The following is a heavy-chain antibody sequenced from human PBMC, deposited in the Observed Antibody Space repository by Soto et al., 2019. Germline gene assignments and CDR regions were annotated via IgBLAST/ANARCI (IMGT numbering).Heavy chain of an antibody. CDR3: ARLVQLLQGRWFDP. D-gene: IGHD2-15*01. J-gene: IGHJ5*02. Sequence: SETLSLTCTVSGGSISSGDYYWSWIRQPPGKGPEWIGYIYYSGGTYYNPSLKSRVTISVDTSKNPFSLKLSSVTAADTAVYYCARLVQLLQGRWFDPWGQGTLVTVSS. CDR1: GGSISSGDYY. V-gene: IGHV4-30-4*01. CDR2: IYYSGGT.